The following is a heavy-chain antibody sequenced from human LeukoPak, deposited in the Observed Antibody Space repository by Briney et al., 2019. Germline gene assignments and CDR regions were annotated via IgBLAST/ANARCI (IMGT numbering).Heavy chain of an antibody. Sequence: GGSLRLSCAASGFTVTDYAMTWVRQAPGKGLEWVSSISASGGMTYYADSVKGRFTVSRDNSKNSLYLQMNSLRAEDTAVYYCAKDSKIVGATFRSYHYMDVWGKGTAVTVSS. CDR1: GFTVTDYA. CDR2: ISASGGMT. V-gene: IGHV3-23*01. D-gene: IGHD1-26*01. J-gene: IGHJ6*03. CDR3: AKDSKIVGATFRSYHYMDV.